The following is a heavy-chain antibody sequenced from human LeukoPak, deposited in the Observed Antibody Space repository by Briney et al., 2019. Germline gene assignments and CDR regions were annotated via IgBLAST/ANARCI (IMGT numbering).Heavy chain of an antibody. Sequence: GGSLRLSCAASGFTVSNKYMNWVRQAPGKGLEWVSHINNDATRTTYADSVRGRFTISRDNAKNTVSLQMNSLRAEDTAVYYCASDGAYAMAVWGQGTTVTVSS. D-gene: IGHD1-26*01. CDR1: GFTVSNKY. V-gene: IGHV3-74*01. CDR2: INNDATRT. CDR3: ASDGAYAMAV. J-gene: IGHJ6*02.